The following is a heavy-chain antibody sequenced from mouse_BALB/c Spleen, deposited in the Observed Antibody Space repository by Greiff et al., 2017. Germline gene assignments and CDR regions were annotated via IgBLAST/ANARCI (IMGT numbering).Heavy chain of an antibody. D-gene: IGHD3-3*01. CDR2: ISSGGGST. CDR3: ARHRGSLDY. J-gene: IGHJ2*01. V-gene: IGHV5-12-1*01. CDR1: GFAFSSYD. Sequence: EVKLVESGGGLVKPGGSLKLSCAASGFAFSSYDMSWVRQTPEKRLEWVAYISSGGGSTYYPDTVKGRFTISRDNAKNTLYLQMSSLKSEDTAMYYCARHRGSLDYWGQGTTLTVSS.